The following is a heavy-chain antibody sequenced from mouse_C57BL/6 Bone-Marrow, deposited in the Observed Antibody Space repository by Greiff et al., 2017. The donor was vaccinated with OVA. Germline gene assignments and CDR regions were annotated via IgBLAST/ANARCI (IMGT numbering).Heavy chain of an antibody. V-gene: IGHV1-69*01. CDR2: IDPSDSYT. Sequence: QVQLQQPGAELVMPGASVKLSCKASGYTFTSYWMHWVKQRPGQGLEWIGEIDPSDSYTNYNQKFKGKSTLTVDKSSSTAYMQLSSLPSEDSAVYYCAREGGVDEDAWDYWGRGTSVTVTS. CDR1: GYTFTSYW. J-gene: IGHJ4*01. CDR3: AREGGVDEDAWDY.